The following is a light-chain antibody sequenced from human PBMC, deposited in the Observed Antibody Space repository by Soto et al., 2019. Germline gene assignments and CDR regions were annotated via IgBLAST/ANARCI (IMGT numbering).Light chain of an antibody. CDR3: QQYGSSPWT. V-gene: IGKV3-20*01. Sequence: EIVLTQSPGTLSLSPGDRATLSCRASQTVNSKYLGWYQQKPGQAPRLLIYVGSSRTTGVPDRFSGSESGTDFTVNSGRLEPEDFAVYYCQQYGSSPWTFGHGTRGESK. J-gene: IGKJ1*01. CDR2: VGS. CDR1: QTVNSKY.